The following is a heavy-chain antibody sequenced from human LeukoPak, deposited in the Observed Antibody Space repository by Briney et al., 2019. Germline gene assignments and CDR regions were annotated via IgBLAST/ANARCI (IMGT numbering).Heavy chain of an antibody. CDR2: IYPGDSDT. CDR3: ARHPDRMAGIPFDY. CDR1: GYDFTRYC. V-gene: IGHV5-51*01. D-gene: IGHD6-19*01. Sequence: VEALNIYFLGSGYDFTRYCIGCVGHLTVKSLEWMGIIYPGDSDTRYSPSFQGQVTISADKSISTAYLQWSSLKASDTAMYYCARHPDRMAGIPFDYWGQGTLVTVSS. J-gene: IGHJ4*02.